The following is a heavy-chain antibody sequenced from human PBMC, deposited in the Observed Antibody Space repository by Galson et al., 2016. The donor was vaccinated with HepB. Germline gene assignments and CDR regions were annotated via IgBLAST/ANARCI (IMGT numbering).Heavy chain of an antibody. CDR2: ISRSSSYI. V-gene: IGHV3-11*06. D-gene: IGHD5-24*01. Sequence: SLRLSCAASGFTFSDYYMSWIRQAPGKGLEWISYISRSSSYIIYADSVKGRFTISRDDAKNSLYLQMNSLRAEDTAVYYCAKDAYTWRWLLSFFPDYWGQGTLVTVSS. J-gene: IGHJ4*02. CDR1: GFTFSDYY. CDR3: AKDAYTWRWLLSFFPDY.